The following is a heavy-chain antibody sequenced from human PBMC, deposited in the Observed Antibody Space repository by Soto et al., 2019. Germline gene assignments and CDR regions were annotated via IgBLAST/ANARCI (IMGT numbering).Heavy chain of an antibody. CDR1: GGSFSGYY. CDR3: VGGYDPKYYFDY. CDR2: INHSGST. Sequence: PSETLSLTCAVYGGSFSGYYWSWIRQPPGKGLEWIGEINHSGSTNYNPSLKSRVTISVDTSKNQFSLKLSSVTAADTAVYYCVGGYDPKYYFDYWGQGTLVTVSS. D-gene: IGHD5-12*01. J-gene: IGHJ4*02. V-gene: IGHV4-34*01.